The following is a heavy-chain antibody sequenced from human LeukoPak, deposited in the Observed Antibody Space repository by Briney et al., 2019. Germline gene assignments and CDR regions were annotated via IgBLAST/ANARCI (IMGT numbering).Heavy chain of an antibody. CDR3: ARDRCITISGVIITCFDY. D-gene: IGHD3-3*01. CDR1: GYPFTAYY. J-gene: IGHJ4*02. CDR2: INPHSGNT. Sequence: ASVKVSCKASGYPFTAYYVHWVRQAPGQGLEWMGWINPHSGNTNYAQKFQGRVTLTRDTSFNTAYMELTGLSSDDTAAYYCARDRCITISGVIITCFDYWGQGALVTVSS. V-gene: IGHV1-2*02.